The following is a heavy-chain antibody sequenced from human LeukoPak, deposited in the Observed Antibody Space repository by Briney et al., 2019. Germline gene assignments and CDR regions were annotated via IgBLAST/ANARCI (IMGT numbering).Heavy chain of an antibody. J-gene: IGHJ4*02. V-gene: IGHV4-34*01. D-gene: IGHD6-13*01. Sequence: SETLSLTCAVYNVSFSDYYWNWIRQPPGKGLEWIGEISHGGSTNYNPSLKSRVTISVDTSKNQFSLRLNSVTAADTAVYYCARKRIYSRTYDHWGQGTLVTVSS. CDR2: ISHGGST. CDR1: NVSFSDYY. CDR3: ARKRIYSRTYDH.